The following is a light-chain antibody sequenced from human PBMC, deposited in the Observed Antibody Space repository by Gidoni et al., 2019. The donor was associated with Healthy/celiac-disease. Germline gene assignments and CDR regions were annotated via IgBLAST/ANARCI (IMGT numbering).Light chain of an antibody. CDR3: QQSDSTPPS. J-gene: IGKJ1*01. Sequence: DIQMTQSPSSLSASVGDRVTITCRASQSISSYLNWYQQKPGKAPKLLIYAASSLQSGVPSRVSGSGSGTDFTLTISSLQTEDFATYYCQQSDSTPPSFGQGTKVEIK. CDR1: QSISSY. CDR2: AAS. V-gene: IGKV1-39*01.